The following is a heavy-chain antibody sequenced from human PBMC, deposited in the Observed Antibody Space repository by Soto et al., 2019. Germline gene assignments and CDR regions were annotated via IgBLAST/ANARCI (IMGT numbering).Heavy chain of an antibody. V-gene: IGHV3-30-3*01. CDR3: ARGYSSSWYFDY. Sequence: GGSLRLSCAASGFTFSSYAMHWVRQAPGKGLEWVAVISYDGSNKYYADSVKGRFTISRDNSKNTLYLQMNSLRAEDTAVYYCARGYSSSWYFDYWGQGTLVTVSS. D-gene: IGHD6-13*01. CDR2: ISYDGSNK. J-gene: IGHJ4*02. CDR1: GFTFSSYA.